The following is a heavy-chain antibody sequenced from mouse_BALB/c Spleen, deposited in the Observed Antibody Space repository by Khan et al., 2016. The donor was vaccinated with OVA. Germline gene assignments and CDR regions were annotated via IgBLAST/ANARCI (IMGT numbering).Heavy chain of an antibody. D-gene: IGHD2-1*01. J-gene: IGHJ3*01. Sequence: VQLKESGGGLVKPGGSLKLSCAASGFTFSTYAMSWVRQTPEKRLEWVATISSDGDYTYYPDNVTGRFTISRDNAKNNLYLQMSSLRSEDTAMYYCARSPYGNFAYWGQGTLVTVSA. V-gene: IGHV5-9-3*01. CDR1: GFTFSTYA. CDR2: ISSDGDYT. CDR3: ARSPYGNFAY.